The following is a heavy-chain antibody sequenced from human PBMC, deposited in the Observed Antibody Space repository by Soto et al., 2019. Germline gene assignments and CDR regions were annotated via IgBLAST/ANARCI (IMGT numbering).Heavy chain of an antibody. Sequence: PGGSLRLSCAASGFTFSSYSMNWVRQAPGKGLEWVSYISSSSSTIYYADSVKGRFTISRDNAKNSLHLQMNSLRDEDTAVYYCARDPRITHGMDVWGQGTTVTVSS. J-gene: IGHJ6*02. CDR3: ARDPRITHGMDV. CDR2: ISSSSSTI. V-gene: IGHV3-48*02. CDR1: GFTFSSYS. D-gene: IGHD3-10*01.